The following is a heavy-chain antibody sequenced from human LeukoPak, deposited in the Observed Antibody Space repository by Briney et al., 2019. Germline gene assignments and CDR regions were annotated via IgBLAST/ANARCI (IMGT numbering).Heavy chain of an antibody. CDR3: TKGKYSGFDI. Sequence: PSQTLSLTCAISGDSVVTNNVAWNWIRQSPSRGLEWLGRTYLRSKWYNEYAVSVKSRITINPNTSMNHYSLRLNSVITEDTDVYYCTKGKYSGFDIWGQATMVTVCS. V-gene: IGHV6-1*01. J-gene: IGHJ3*02. CDR1: GDSVVTNNVA. D-gene: IGHD2-21*01. CDR2: TYLRSKWYN.